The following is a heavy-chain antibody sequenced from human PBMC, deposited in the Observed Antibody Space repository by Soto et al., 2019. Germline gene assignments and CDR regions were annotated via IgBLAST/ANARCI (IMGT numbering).Heavy chain of an antibody. V-gene: IGHV3-11*01. J-gene: IGHJ4*02. CDR2: ISSSGSTI. CDR3: ASERRFLEWLL. CDR1: GFTFSDYY. Sequence: VGSLRLSCAASGFTFSDYYMSWIRQAPGKGLEWVSYISSSGSTIYYADSVKGRFTISRDNAKNSLYLQMNSLRAEDTAVYYCASERRFLEWLLWGQGTLVTVSS. D-gene: IGHD3-3*01.